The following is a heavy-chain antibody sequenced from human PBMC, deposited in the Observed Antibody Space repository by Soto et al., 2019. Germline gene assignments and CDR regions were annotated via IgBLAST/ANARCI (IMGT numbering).Heavy chain of an antibody. CDR1: GFTFRNYD. CDR3: ARTDRDFYGLDV. CDR2: ISAAGDP. J-gene: IGHJ6*02. V-gene: IGHV3-13*05. Sequence: EVQLVESGGGLVQPGGSLRLSCEAPGFTFRNYDMHWVRQGTGKGLEWVSGISAAGDPDYADSVEGRFTISRENAQNSFFLQINSLTVGDTAVYYCARTDRDFYGLDVWGQGTTVIVS.